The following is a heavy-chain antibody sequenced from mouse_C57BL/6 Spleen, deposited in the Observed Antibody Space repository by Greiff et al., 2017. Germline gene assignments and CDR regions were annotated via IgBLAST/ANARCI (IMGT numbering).Heavy chain of an antibody. CDR2: SYPGSGST. CDR1: GYTFTSYW. CDR3: ASYSNDDAMDY. V-gene: IGHV1-55*01. D-gene: IGHD2-12*01. J-gene: IGHJ4*01. Sequence: QVQLKQPGAELVKPGASVKMSCKASGYTFTSYWITWVKQRPGQGLEWIGDSYPGSGSTNYNEKLKSKATLTVDTSSSTEYMQRSSLTSEYSAVYYCASYSNDDAMDYWGQGTSVTVSS.